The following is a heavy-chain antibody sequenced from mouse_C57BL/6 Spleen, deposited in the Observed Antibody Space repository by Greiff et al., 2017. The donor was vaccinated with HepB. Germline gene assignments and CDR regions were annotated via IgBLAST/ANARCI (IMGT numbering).Heavy chain of an antibody. Sequence: QVQLKESGPGLLQPSQTLSLTCSFSGFSLSTFGMGVGWIRQPSGKGLEWLAHIWWDDDKYYNPALKSRIIISKDPSKNQVFLKIAHVDTADTDTYYWARIEGYCYGSLDVWGKGTTVTVSS. V-gene: IGHV8-8*01. CDR3: ARIEGYCYGSLDV. J-gene: IGHJ1*03. D-gene: IGHD1-1*01. CDR1: GFSLSTFGMG. CDR2: IWWDDDK.